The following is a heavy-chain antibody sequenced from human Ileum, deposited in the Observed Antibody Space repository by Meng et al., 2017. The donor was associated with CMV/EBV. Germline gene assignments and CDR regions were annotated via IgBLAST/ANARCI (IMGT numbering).Heavy chain of an antibody. CDR3: ARVIASEGYSFSLEH. Sequence: SETLSLTCSVSGGSVYSYFWSWVRQPPGKGLEWLAHFSYTGSTKYNPSLESRLAISGDTSKNQISLRLTSVTAADTAIYYCARVIASEGYSFSLEHWGQGALVTVSS. J-gene: IGHJ5*02. CDR2: FSYTGST. CDR1: GGSVYSYF. V-gene: IGHV4-59*02. D-gene: IGHD2-15*01.